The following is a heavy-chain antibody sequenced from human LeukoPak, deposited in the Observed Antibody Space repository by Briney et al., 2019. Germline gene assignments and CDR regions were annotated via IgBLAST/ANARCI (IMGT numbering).Heavy chain of an antibody. V-gene: IGHV1-24*01. CDR3: ARVRGYSGYDLNY. CDR2: FDPEDGET. CDR1: GYTLTELS. J-gene: IGHJ4*02. Sequence: ASVKVSCKVSGYTLTELSMHWVRQAPGKGLEWMGGFDPEDGETIYAQKFQGRVTMTRDTSTSTVYMELSSLRSEDTAVYYCARVRGYSGYDLNYWGQGTRVTVSS. D-gene: IGHD5-12*01.